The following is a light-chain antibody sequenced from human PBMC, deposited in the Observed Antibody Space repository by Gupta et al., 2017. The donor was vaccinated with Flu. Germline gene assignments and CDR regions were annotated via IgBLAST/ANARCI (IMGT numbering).Light chain of an antibody. CDR3: QSYDSGRWV. J-gene: IGLJ3*02. V-gene: IGLV1-40*01. CDR1: SSNIGAGYD. CDR2: GNT. Sequence: QSVLTQPPSVSGAPGQKVTISCTRSSSNIGAGYDVHWYQQLPGTAPKLLIQGNTNRPSGVPDRFSGSKSGTSASLAITGLQAEDEADYYCQSYDSGRWVFGGGTKLTVL.